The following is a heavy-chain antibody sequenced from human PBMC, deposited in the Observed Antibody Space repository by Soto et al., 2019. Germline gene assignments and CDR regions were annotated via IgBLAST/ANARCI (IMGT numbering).Heavy chain of an antibody. CDR3: VRRVGSSWYFNNGMDV. V-gene: IGHV5-51*01. CDR1: GYIFTSDG. CDR2: IYPGDSDT. Sequence: GEALNSCGKGSGYIFTSDGIGWVRQMPGKGLEWMGIIYPGDSDTRYSPSFKGQVTISADRSISTSYLLWRSLKASDTAMYYCVRRVGSSWYFNNGMDVWGQGTTVTVSS. J-gene: IGHJ6*02. D-gene: IGHD6-13*01.